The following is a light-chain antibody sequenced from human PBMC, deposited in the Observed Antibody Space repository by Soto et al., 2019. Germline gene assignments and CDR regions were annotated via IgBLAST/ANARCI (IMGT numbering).Light chain of an antibody. V-gene: IGKV3-11*01. CDR3: QQRNSLPLT. J-gene: IGKJ4*01. Sequence: EIVLTQSPATLSLSPGERATLSCRASQTVSSSLAWYQQKPGQAPRLLIYEASNRATGIPARFSGSGSGADFTLTISSLEPEDFAVYYCQQRNSLPLTFGGGTKVDI. CDR1: QTVSSS. CDR2: EAS.